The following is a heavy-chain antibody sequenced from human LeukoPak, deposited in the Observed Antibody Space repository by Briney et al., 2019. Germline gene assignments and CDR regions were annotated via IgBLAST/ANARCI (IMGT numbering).Heavy chain of an antibody. Sequence: PSETLSLTCTVSGGSISSYYWNWIRQPPGKGLEWIGYIYYSGSTNYNPSLKSRVTISVDTSKNQFSLKLSSVTAADTAVYYCARDYCSGGSCFTLGYWGQGTLVTVSS. V-gene: IGHV4-59*12. D-gene: IGHD2-15*01. CDR3: ARDYCSGGSCFTLGY. CDR2: IYYSGST. J-gene: IGHJ4*02. CDR1: GGSISSYY.